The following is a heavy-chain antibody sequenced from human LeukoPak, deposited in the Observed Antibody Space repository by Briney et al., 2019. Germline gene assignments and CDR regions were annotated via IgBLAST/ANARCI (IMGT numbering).Heavy chain of an antibody. Sequence: QRGGSLRLSCAASGFTFSSYEMNWVRQAPGKGLEWVSYISSSGSTIYYADSVKGRFTISRDNAKNSLYLQMNSLRAEDTAVYYCAREGYGDYNYWGQGTLVTVSS. CDR3: AREGYGDYNY. CDR1: GFTFSSYE. CDR2: ISSSGSTI. J-gene: IGHJ4*02. V-gene: IGHV3-48*03. D-gene: IGHD4-17*01.